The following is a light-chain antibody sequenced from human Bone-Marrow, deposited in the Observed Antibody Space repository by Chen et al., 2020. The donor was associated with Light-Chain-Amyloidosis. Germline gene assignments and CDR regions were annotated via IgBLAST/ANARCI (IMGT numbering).Light chain of an antibody. CDR3: QSADSSGTYEVI. CDR2: RDT. Sequence: SYDLTQPPSVSVSPGQTARITCSGDDLPTKYAYWYKQKPGQAPVLVIHRDTERPSGISERFSGSSSGTTATLTISGVQAEDEADYHCQSADSSGTYEVIFGGGTKLTV. J-gene: IGLJ2*01. V-gene: IGLV3-25*03. CDR1: DLPTKY.